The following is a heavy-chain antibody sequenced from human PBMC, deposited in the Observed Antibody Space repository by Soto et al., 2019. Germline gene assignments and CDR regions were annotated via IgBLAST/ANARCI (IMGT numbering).Heavy chain of an antibody. Sequence: QVQLQESGPGLVEPSETLSLTCSVSGDSISSSYWSWIRQPPGKGLEWIGYIYYSGSTNYNPSLKRRVTPSLDTPKYQFSLKVSSVTAADTAVYYCAGGYDWFDPWGQGTLVTVSS. V-gene: IGHV4-59*01. D-gene: IGHD5-12*01. CDR2: IYYSGST. CDR3: AGGYDWFDP. CDR1: GDSISSSY. J-gene: IGHJ5*02.